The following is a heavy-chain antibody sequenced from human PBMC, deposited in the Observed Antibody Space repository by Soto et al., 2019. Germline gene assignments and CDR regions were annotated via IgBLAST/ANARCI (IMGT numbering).Heavy chain of an antibody. Sequence: QITLKESGPTLVKPTQTLTLTCTFSGFSLSTTGMGVGWIRQPPGKALEWLGLLYWDDDIHYSPSLKTRLTXTXXSSKNQVVLTLTNMDPVDTATYFCVHRRSKGDFDLWGQGTLVTVSS. CDR1: GFSLSTTGMG. J-gene: IGHJ5*02. CDR2: LYWDDDI. V-gene: IGHV2-5*02. CDR3: VHRRSKGDFDL.